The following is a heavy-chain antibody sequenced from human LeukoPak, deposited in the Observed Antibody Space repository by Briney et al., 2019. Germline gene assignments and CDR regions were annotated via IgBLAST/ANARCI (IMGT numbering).Heavy chain of an antibody. CDR2: ISGSAVGT. Sequence: PGGSLRLSCVASGFTLSSDMMSWVRQAPGKGLEWVSGISGSAVGTFYSDSVRGRFTISRDSPKNTLYLQMNSLRVEDTAVYYCTKDPLDYWGQGTLVTVSS. CDR3: TKDPLDY. V-gene: IGHV3-23*01. CDR1: GFTLSSDM. J-gene: IGHJ4*02.